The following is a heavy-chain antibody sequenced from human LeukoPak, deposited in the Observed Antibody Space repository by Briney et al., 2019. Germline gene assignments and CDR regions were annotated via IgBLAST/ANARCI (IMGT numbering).Heavy chain of an antibody. D-gene: IGHD2-2*01. J-gene: IGHJ4*02. V-gene: IGHV4-59*12. CDR1: GGSISSCY. Sequence: SETLSLTCTVSGGSISSCYWSWIRQPPGKGLEWIGYIYYSGSTNYNRSLKSRVTISLDTSKNQFSLRLTSVTAADTAVYYCARETDTNFFDYWGQGTLVTVSS. CDR2: IYYSGST. CDR3: ARETDTNFFDY.